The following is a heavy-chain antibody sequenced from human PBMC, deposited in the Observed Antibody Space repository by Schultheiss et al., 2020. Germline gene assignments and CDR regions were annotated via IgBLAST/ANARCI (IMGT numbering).Heavy chain of an antibody. CDR1: GFTFSSYS. CDR3: ARDAAGGLFDY. J-gene: IGHJ4*02. D-gene: IGHD6-13*01. Sequence: GGSLRLSCAASGFTFSSYSMNWVRQAPGKGLEWVSSISSSSSYIYYADSVKGRFTISRDNAKNSLYLQMNSLRAEDTAVYYCARDAAGGLFDYWGQGTLVNGYS. V-gene: IGHV3-21*01. CDR2: ISSSSSYI.